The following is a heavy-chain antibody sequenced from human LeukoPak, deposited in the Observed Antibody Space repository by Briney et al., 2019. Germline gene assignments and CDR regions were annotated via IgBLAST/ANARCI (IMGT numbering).Heavy chain of an antibody. CDR1: GFTFSSYA. V-gene: IGHV3-30*04. D-gene: IGHD5-24*01. CDR2: ISYDGSNK. Sequence: GRSLRLSCAASGFTFSSYAMPWVRQAPGKGLEWVAVISYDGSNKYYADSVKGRFTISRDNSKNTLYLQMNSLRAEDTAVYYCARDRERWLQLGAFDIWGQGTMVTVSS. CDR3: ARDRERWLQLGAFDI. J-gene: IGHJ3*02.